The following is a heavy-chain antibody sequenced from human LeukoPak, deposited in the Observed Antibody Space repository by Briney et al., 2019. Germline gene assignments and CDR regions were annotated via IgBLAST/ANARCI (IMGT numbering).Heavy chain of an antibody. CDR1: GFTFSSYA. CDR3: AKALKRGVRAISYFDY. Sequence: PGGSLRLSCAASGFTFSSYAMSWVRQAPGKGLEWVSAISGSGGSTYYADSVKGRFTISRDNSKNTLYLQMNSLRAEDTAVYYCAKALKRGVRAISYFDYWGQGTLVTVSS. CDR2: ISGSGGST. V-gene: IGHV3-23*01. D-gene: IGHD1-26*01. J-gene: IGHJ4*02.